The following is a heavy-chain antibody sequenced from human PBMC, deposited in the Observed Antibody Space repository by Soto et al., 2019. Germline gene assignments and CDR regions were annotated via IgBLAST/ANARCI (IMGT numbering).Heavy chain of an antibody. J-gene: IGHJ4*02. CDR3: TTDRDSVPAAAIPGDY. CDR2: IKSKTDGGTT. V-gene: IGHV3-15*07. Sequence: GGSLRLSCAASGFTFSNAWMNWVRQAPGKGLEWVGRIKSKTDGGTTDYAAPVKGRFTISRDDSKNTLYLQMSSLKTEDTAVYYCTTDRDSVPAAAIPGDYWGQGTLVTVSS. D-gene: IGHD2-2*01. CDR1: GFTFSNAW.